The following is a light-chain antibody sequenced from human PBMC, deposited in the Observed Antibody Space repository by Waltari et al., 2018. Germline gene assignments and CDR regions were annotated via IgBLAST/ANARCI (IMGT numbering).Light chain of an antibody. CDR3: QQYYRSRT. J-gene: IGKJ1*01. V-gene: IGKV4-1*01. CDR1: NLLNRSSGKND. Sequence: NLLNRSSGKNDFTWYQQKPGQPHDLRIYGACARESGVPNRFSVSGSGTYFTLTISSLQAEDVVVYYCQQYYRSRTFGQGTKVEI. CDR2: GAC.